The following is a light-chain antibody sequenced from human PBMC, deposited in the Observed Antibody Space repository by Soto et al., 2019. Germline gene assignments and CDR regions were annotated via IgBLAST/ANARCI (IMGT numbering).Light chain of an antibody. V-gene: IGKV4-1*01. J-gene: IGKJ4*01. CDR1: QSVLYSSKNKNY. Sequence: DIVMTQSPDSLAVSLGERATINCKSSQSVLYSSKNKNYLAWYQQKPGQPPKLLIYWASTRESGVPDRFSGSGAVTDFTLTISSLQDEDVAVYYCQQYYSTPLLTFGGGTKGEIK. CDR2: WAS. CDR3: QQYYSTPLLT.